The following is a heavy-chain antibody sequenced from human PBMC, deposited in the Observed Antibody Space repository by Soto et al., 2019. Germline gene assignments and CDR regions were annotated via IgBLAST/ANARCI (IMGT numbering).Heavy chain of an antibody. CDR1: GFTFSSYW. CDR2: INSDGSST. CDR3: ARDKSPGGWEGYFDY. J-gene: IGHJ4*02. D-gene: IGHD6-19*01. V-gene: IGHV3-74*01. Sequence: PGGSLRLSCAASGFTFSSYWMHWVRQAPGKGLVWVSRINSDGSSTSYADSVKGRFTISRDNSKNTLYLQMNSLRAEDTAVYYCARDKSPGGWEGYFDYWGQGTLVTVSS.